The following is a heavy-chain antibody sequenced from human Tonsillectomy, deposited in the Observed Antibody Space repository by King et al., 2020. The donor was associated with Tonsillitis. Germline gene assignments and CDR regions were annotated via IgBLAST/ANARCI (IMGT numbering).Heavy chain of an antibody. V-gene: IGHV4-39*07. CDR2: IYYSGST. Sequence: QLQESGPGLVKPSETLSLTCTVSGGSISSSSYYWGWIRQPPGKGLEWIGSIYYSGSTYYNPSLKSRVTISVDTSKNQFSLKLSSVTAADTAVYYCAGDRCRSGWYRNNWFDPWGQGTLVTVSS. CDR1: GGSISSSSYY. D-gene: IGHD6-19*01. CDR3: AGDRCRSGWYRNNWFDP. J-gene: IGHJ5*02.